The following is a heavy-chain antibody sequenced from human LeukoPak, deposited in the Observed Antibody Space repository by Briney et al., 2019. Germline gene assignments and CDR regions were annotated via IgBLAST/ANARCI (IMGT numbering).Heavy chain of an antibody. V-gene: IGHV1-18*04. D-gene: IGHD6-19*01. CDR1: GYTFTSYT. CDR2: ISAYNGNT. Sequence: GASVKVSCKASGYTFTSYTITWVRQAPGQGLEWMGWISAYNGNTNYAQKFQDRVTMTTDTSTSTAYMELGSLRSDDTAVYYCARQSSGWYYYYMDVWGKGTTVTISS. CDR3: ARQSSGWYYYYMDV. J-gene: IGHJ6*03.